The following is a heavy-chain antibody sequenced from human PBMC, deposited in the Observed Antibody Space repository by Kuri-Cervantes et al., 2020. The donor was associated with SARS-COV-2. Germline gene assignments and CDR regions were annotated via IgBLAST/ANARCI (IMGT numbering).Heavy chain of an antibody. CDR1: GFTFSSYE. CDR2: ISSSDSTI. D-gene: IGHD6-19*01. J-gene: IGHJ4*02. V-gene: IGHV3-48*03. CDR3: ARESYYRSGFDY. Sequence: GESLKISCAASGFTFSSYEMNWVRQAPGKGLEWVSYISSSDSTIYYADSVKGRFTISRDNAKNSLYLQMNSLRAEDKAVYYCARESYYRSGFDYWGQGTLVTVSS.